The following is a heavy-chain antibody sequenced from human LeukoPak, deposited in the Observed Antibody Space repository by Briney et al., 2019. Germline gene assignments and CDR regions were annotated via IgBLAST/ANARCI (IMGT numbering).Heavy chain of an antibody. V-gene: IGHV1-2*02. D-gene: IGHD6-19*01. CDR1: GYTFTGYH. Sequence: ASVKVSCKASGYTFTGYHIHWVRQAPGQGLEWMGWINHNSGGANSAQKFLGRFSMTRDTSISTVYMDLASLRSDDTAVYYCARDSGSSGWDPTSFLDYWGRGTLVTVSS. CDR3: ARDSGSSGWDPTSFLDY. J-gene: IGHJ4*02. CDR2: INHNSGGA.